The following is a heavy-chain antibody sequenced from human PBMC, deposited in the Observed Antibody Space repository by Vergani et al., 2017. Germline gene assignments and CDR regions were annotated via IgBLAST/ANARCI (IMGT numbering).Heavy chain of an antibody. J-gene: IGHJ4*02. CDR2: IYSGGST. D-gene: IGHD2-2*01. Sequence: EVQLVESGGGLIQPGGSLRLSCAASGFTVSSNYMSWVRQAPGKGLEWVSVIYSGGSTYYADSVKGRFTISRDNSNTTLYLQMNSLRAEDTAVYYCAKDSLAYCSSTSCSALDYWGQGTLVTVSS. V-gene: IGHV3-66*03. CDR1: GFTVSSNY. CDR3: AKDSLAYCSSTSCSALDY.